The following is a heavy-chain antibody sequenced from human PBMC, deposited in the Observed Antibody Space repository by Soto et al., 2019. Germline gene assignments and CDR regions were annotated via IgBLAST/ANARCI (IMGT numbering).Heavy chain of an antibody. CDR1: GDTFSFYT. D-gene: IGHD3-10*01. J-gene: IGHJ4*02. CDR3: AASYGSGYRAFDY. CDR2: VNPIVSMS. V-gene: IGHV1-69*02. Sequence: QVQLVQSGAEVRKPGSSVKVSCKASGDTFSFYTINWVRQAPGLGLEWMGRVNPIVSMSNYAQKFQARVTITADKSTNTDYMQLSSLRSEDTAIYYCAASYGSGYRAFDYWGQGALVTVSS.